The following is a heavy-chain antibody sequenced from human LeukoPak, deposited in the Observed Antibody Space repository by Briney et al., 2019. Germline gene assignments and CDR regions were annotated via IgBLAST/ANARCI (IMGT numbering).Heavy chain of an antibody. CDR2: ISYDGSNK. J-gene: IGHJ4*02. CDR3: ARDQTTFNSGWYFGY. V-gene: IGHV3-30-3*01. D-gene: IGHD6-19*01. Sequence: GGSLRLSCAASGFTFSSYAMHWVRQAPGKGLEWVAVISYDGSNKYYADSVKGRFTISRDNSKNTLYLQMNSLRAEDTAVYYCARDQTTFNSGWYFGYWGQGTLVTVSS. CDR1: GFTFSSYA.